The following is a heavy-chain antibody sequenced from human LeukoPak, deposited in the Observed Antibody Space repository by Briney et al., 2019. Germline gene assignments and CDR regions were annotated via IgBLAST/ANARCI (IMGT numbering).Heavy chain of an antibody. CDR2: ITGGGTRA. CDR1: GFTFSNYA. Sequence: GGSLRLSCAASGFTFSNYAMSWVRQAPGQGLEWVSSITGGGTRAYYADSVKGRFTISRDNSGYTLHLQMNSLRAEDTAVYYCASRSSIVAATVLFDYWGQGTLVTVSS. V-gene: IGHV3-23*01. CDR3: ASRSSIVAATVLFDY. J-gene: IGHJ4*02. D-gene: IGHD6-13*01.